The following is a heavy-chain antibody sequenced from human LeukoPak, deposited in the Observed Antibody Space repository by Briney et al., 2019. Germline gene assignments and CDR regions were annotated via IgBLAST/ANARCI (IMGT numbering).Heavy chain of an antibody. Sequence: ASVKVSCKASGYTFTGYYMHWVRQAPGQGLECMGRINPNSGGTNYAQKFQGRVTMTRDTSISTAYMELSRLRSDDTAVYYCARDSVAGEFDYWGQGTLVTVSS. D-gene: IGHD6-19*01. CDR1: GYTFTGYY. CDR3: ARDSVAGEFDY. V-gene: IGHV1-2*06. J-gene: IGHJ4*02. CDR2: INPNSGGT.